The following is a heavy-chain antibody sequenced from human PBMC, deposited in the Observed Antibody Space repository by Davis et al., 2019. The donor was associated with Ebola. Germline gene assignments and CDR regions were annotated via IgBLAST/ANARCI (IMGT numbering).Heavy chain of an antibody. V-gene: IGHV3-48*03. CDR1: GFTFSSYA. CDR3: ARGAVESSAWDL. J-gene: IGHJ1*01. D-gene: IGHD6-19*01. Sequence: GESLKISCAASGFTFSSYAMHWVRQAPGKGLEWLAFISSSGSTTSTKYYADSVRGRFTISRDNARNVVFLQMNSLRGGDTAVYFCARGAVESSAWDLWGPGTQVTV. CDR2: ISSSGSTTSTK.